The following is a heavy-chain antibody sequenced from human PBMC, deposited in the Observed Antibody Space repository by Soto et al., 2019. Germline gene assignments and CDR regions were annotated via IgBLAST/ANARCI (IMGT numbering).Heavy chain of an antibody. CDR1: GDSVSSNSAA. J-gene: IGHJ4*02. D-gene: IGHD6-19*01. V-gene: IGHV6-1*01. CDR3: ARSDYSSCCYVIFDY. Sequence: KQSQTLSLTCAISGDSVSSNSAAWNWIRQSPSRGIEWLGRTYYRSKWYNDYAVSVKSRITINPDTSKNQFSLQLKSVTPEDTSVYCCARSDYSSCCYVIFDYWGQGSLVTVSS. CDR2: TYYRSKWYN.